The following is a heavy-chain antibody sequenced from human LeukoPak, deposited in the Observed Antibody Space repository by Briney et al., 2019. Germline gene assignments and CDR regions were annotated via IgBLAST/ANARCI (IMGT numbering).Heavy chain of an antibody. Sequence: PGGSLRLSCAASGFTVGSNYMSWVRQAPGKGLEWVSSISSSSTYIYYADSVKGRFTISRDNAKNSLFLQMNSLRAEDTAVYYCARDLLDSPDFDYWGQGTLVTVSS. J-gene: IGHJ4*02. CDR2: ISSSSTYI. V-gene: IGHV3-21*01. D-gene: IGHD3-3*02. CDR3: ARDLLDSPDFDY. CDR1: GFTVGSNY.